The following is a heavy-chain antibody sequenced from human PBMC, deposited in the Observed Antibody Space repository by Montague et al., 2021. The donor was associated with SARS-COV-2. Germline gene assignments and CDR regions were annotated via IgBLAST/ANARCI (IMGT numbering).Heavy chain of an antibody. CDR3: ARAPPYYGFDS. D-gene: IGHD3-3*01. CDR2: IYYSGST. CDR1: GGSISTYY. V-gene: IGHV4-59*01. Sequence: SETLSLTCSVSGGSISTYYWSWIRQPPGKGLEWIGYIYYSGSTNYNPSLKSRVTISIDTSKNQFSLELSSVTAADMAVYFCARAPPYYGFDSWGQGTLVTVSS. J-gene: IGHJ4*02.